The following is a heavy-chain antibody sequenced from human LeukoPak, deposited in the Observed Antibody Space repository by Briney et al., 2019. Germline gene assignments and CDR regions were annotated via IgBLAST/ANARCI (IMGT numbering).Heavy chain of an antibody. D-gene: IGHD3-10*01. Sequence: SETLSLTCAVYGGSFSGYYWSLIRQPPGKGLEWIGEINHSGSTNYNPSLKSRVTISVDTSKNQFSLKLSSVTAADTAVYYCASSGYYYARPGHWGQGTLVTVSS. J-gene: IGHJ1*01. CDR1: GGSFSGYY. CDR3: ASSGYYYARPGH. V-gene: IGHV4-34*01. CDR2: INHSGST.